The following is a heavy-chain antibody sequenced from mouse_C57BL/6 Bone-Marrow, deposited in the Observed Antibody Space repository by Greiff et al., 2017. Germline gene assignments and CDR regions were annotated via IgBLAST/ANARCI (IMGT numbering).Heavy chain of an antibody. D-gene: IGHD1-1*01. CDR2: IHPNSGST. CDR3: ARAPMTTVVARYWYFDV. CDR1: GYTFTSYW. J-gene: IGHJ1*03. Sequence: QVQLQQPGAELVKPGASVKLSCKASGYTFTSYWMHWVKQRPGQGLEWIGMIHPNSGSTNYNEKFKSKATLTVDKYSSTAFMQLSSLTSEDSAVSYVARAPMTTVVARYWYFDVWGTGTTVTVSS. V-gene: IGHV1-64*01.